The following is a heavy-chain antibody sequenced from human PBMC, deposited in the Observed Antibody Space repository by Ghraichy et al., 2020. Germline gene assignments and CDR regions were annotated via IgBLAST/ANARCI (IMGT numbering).Heavy chain of an antibody. CDR2: IYYSGST. V-gene: IGHV4-59*01. Sequence: SETLSLTCTVSGGSISSYYWSWIRQPPGKGLEWIGYIYYSGSTNYNPSLKSRVTISVDTSKNQFSLKLSSVTAADTAVYYCARAGGGYYGWYFDLWGRGTLVTVSS. CDR1: GGSISSYY. D-gene: IGHD3-22*01. CDR3: ARAGGGYYGWYFDL. J-gene: IGHJ2*01.